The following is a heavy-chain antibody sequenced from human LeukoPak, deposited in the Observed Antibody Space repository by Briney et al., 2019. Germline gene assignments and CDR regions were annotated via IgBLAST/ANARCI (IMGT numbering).Heavy chain of an antibody. V-gene: IGHV3-33*01. CDR2: IWYDGSNK. D-gene: IGHD3-3*01. CDR3: ARDAGHHYEFWSGYFSSDAGRPFDI. J-gene: IGHJ3*02. Sequence: PGRSLRLSCAASGFTFSSYGMHWVRQAPGKGLEWVAVIWYDGSNKYYADSVKGRFTISRDNSKNTLYLQMNSLRAEDTAVYYCARDAGHHYEFWSGYFSSDAGRPFDIWGQGTMVTVSS. CDR1: GFTFSSYG.